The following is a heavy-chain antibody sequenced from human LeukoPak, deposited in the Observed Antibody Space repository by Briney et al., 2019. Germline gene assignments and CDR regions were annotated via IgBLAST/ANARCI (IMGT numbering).Heavy chain of an antibody. CDR3: ARDYTCSSTSCYTARSDASDI. CDR1: GFTFSDYY. V-gene: IGHV3-11*04. J-gene: IGHJ3*02. Sequence: AGYLRLSCAASGFTFSDYYMSWVRQATGKGPEWVSYISSSGSTIYYADSVKGRFTISRDNAKNSLYLQMNSLRAEDTAIYYCARDYTCSSTSCYTARSDASDIWGQGTMVTVSS. D-gene: IGHD2-2*02. CDR2: ISSSGSTI.